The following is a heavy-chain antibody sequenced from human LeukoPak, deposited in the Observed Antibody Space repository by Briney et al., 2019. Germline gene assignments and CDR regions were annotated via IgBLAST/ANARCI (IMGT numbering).Heavy chain of an antibody. Sequence: SETLSLTCTVSGGSISSYYWGWIRQPPGKGLEWIGCIYYSGSTNYNPSLKSRVTISVDTSKNQFSLKLSSVTAADTAVYYCARDRVGATNGGDYWGQGTLVTVSS. V-gene: IGHV4-59*01. CDR3: ARDRVGATNGGDY. CDR1: GGSISSYY. J-gene: IGHJ4*02. D-gene: IGHD1-26*01. CDR2: IYYSGST.